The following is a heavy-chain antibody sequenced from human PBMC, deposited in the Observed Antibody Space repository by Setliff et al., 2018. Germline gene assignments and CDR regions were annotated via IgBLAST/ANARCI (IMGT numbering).Heavy chain of an antibody. CDR3: VRGPGPSVVVAMPFDR. V-gene: IGHV1-18*01. D-gene: IGHD5-12*01. CDR1: GYNFITFG. Sequence: GGSVTVSCKTSGYNFITFGISWVRQAPGQGLEWMGWISPYNEKTNYAEKFQGRVTMTTDTSTTTVYMEVASLRSDDTAVYYCVRGPGPSVVVAMPFDRWGQGTLVTVSS. J-gene: IGHJ4*02. CDR2: ISPYNEKT.